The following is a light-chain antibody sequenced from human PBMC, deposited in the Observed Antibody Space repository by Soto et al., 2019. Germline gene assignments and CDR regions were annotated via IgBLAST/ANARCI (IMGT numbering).Light chain of an antibody. CDR1: QTLRTR. Sequence: DIQMTQSPSTLSASVGDRVTITCRASQTLRTRLAWYQQKSGKAPKLLIYAASSLQSGVPSRFSGSGSGTDFTLTISSLQPEDFATYYCQQSYSTPTFGQGTKVDI. CDR3: QQSYSTPT. J-gene: IGKJ1*01. CDR2: AAS. V-gene: IGKV1-39*01.